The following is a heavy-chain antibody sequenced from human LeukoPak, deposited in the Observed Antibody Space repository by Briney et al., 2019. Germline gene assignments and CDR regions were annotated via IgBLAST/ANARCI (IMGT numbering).Heavy chain of an antibody. CDR2: IYYSGST. CDR1: GGSFSGYY. CDR3: ARGDCSSTSCYSEGGFDP. Sequence: PSETLSLTCAVYGGSFSGYYWGWIRQPPGKGLEWIGSIYYSGSTYYNPSLKSRVTISVDTSKNQFSLKLSSVTAADTAVYYCARGDCSSTSCYSEGGFDPWGQGTLVTVSS. D-gene: IGHD2-2*01. V-gene: IGHV4-34*01. J-gene: IGHJ5*02.